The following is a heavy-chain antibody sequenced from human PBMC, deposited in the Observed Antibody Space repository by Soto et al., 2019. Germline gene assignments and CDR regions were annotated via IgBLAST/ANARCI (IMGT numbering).Heavy chain of an antibody. D-gene: IGHD6-19*01. J-gene: IGHJ4*02. CDR3: ATDGSSGPSDY. Sequence: QVQLVQSGAEVKKPGSSVKVSCKASGGTFSSYTISWVRQAPGQGLEWMGRIIPILGIANYAQKFQGGVTIAADTSTSIAYMELSSLRSEDTAGYYCATDGSSGPSDYWGQGTLVTVSS. V-gene: IGHV1-69*08. CDR2: IIPILGIA. CDR1: GGTFSSYT.